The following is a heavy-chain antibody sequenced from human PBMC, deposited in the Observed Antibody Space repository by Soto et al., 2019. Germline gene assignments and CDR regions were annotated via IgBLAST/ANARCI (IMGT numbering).Heavy chain of an antibody. CDR1: GGSISSYY. D-gene: IGHD3-3*01. CDR2: IYYSGST. CDR3: ARAVRFRGYYYYMDV. V-gene: IGHV4-59*08. J-gene: IGHJ6*03. Sequence: SETLSLTCTVSGGSISSYYWSWIRQPPGKGLEWIGYIYYSGSTNYNPSLKSRVTISVDTSKNQFSLKLSSVTAADTAVYYCARAVRFRGYYYYMDVWGKGTTVTVSS.